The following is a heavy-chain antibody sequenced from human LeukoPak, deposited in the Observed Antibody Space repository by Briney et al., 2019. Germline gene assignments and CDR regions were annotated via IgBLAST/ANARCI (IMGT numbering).Heavy chain of an antibody. Sequence: GASVKVSCKASGYNFISYYMHWVRQAPGQGLEWMGWINPNSGGTNYAQKFQGRVTMTRDTSISTAYMELSRLRSDDTAVYYCARDLHVEWPTMDVWGKGTTVTVSS. D-gene: IGHD3-3*01. J-gene: IGHJ6*03. CDR3: ARDLHVEWPTMDV. V-gene: IGHV1-2*02. CDR2: INPNSGGT. CDR1: GYNFISYY.